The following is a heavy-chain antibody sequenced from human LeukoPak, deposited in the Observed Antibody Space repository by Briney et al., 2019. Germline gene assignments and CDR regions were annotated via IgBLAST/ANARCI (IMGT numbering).Heavy chain of an antibody. CDR1: GLTFSDYY. V-gene: IGHV3-11*04. CDR2: ISSSGSTI. Sequence: NPGGSLRLSCAASGLTFSDYYMSWIRQAPGKGLEWVSYISSSGSTIDYADSVRGRFTISRDNAKNSLYLQMNSLRAEDTAVYYCAKDWAYYYDNYGLGYWGQGTLVTVSS. J-gene: IGHJ4*02. D-gene: IGHD3-22*01. CDR3: AKDWAYYYDNYGLGY.